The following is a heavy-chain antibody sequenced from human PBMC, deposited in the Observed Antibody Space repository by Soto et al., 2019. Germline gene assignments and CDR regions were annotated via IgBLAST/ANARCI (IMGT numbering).Heavy chain of an antibody. CDR3: ARAVAFSSRDY. J-gene: IGHJ4*02. CDR1: GFTFSTYL. V-gene: IGHV3-7*05. Sequence: PGGSLRLSCAASGFTFSTYLMSWVRQAPGRGLEWVATIKEDGSEKYYVDSVKGRFTISRDNAKNSLYLQMNSLRAEDTAVYYCARAVAFSSRDYWGQGTLVTVSS. D-gene: IGHD5-12*01. CDR2: IKEDGSEK.